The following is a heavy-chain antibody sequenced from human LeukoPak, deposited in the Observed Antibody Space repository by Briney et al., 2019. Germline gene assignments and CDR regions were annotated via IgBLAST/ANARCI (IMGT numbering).Heavy chain of an antibody. D-gene: IGHD3-22*01. Sequence: KPSETLSLTCTVSGGSISGYYWNWIRQPPGKGLEWIGYIYYSGSTNYNPSLQSRVTISVDTSKNQFSLKLSSVTAADTAVYYCARDHTLGYDSSGYYPHDAFDIWGQGTMVTVSS. V-gene: IGHV4-59*12. CDR3: ARDHTLGYDSSGYYPHDAFDI. J-gene: IGHJ3*02. CDR1: GGSISGYY. CDR2: IYYSGST.